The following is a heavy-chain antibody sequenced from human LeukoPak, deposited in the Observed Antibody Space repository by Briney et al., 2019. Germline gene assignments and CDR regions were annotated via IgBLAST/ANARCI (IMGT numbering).Heavy chain of an antibody. CDR1: GFTFSSYS. CDR3: ARGGGELRYFSHDAFDI. Sequence: GGSLRLSCAASGFTFSSYSMNWVRQAPGRGLEWVSSISSSSSYIYYADSVKGRFTISRDNAKNSLYLQMNSLRAEDTAVYYCARGGGELRYFSHDAFDIWGQGTMVTVSS. V-gene: IGHV3-21*01. D-gene: IGHD3-9*01. J-gene: IGHJ3*02. CDR2: ISSSSSYI.